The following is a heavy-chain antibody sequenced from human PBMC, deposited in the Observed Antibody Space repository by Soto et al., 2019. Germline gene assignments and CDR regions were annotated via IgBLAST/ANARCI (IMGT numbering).Heavy chain of an antibody. CDR1: GGSLSNYG. D-gene: IGHD3-22*01. CDR2: IIPVFGKP. J-gene: IGHJ6*02. CDR3: ARGDATKIVVTTYYAMDV. V-gene: IGHV1-69*12. Sequence: QVQLVQSGAEVKKPGSSVKVSCKASGGSLSNYGISWVRKAPGQGLEWMGAIIPVFGKPNYAQKFQDRVTITADESTTTVYMEVRSLTSEDTAVYYCARGDATKIVVTTYYAMDVWGQGTTVTVSS.